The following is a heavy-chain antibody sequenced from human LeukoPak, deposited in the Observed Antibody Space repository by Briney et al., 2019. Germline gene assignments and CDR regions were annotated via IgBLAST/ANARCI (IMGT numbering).Heavy chain of an antibody. Sequence: GASVKVSCEASGYTFTSYYMHWVRQAPGQGLEWMGIINPSGGSTSYAQKFQGRVTMTRDTSTSTVYMELSSLRSEDTAVYYCARDRAARRGYSYGYDFDCWGQGTLVTVSS. V-gene: IGHV1-46*01. D-gene: IGHD5-18*01. CDR2: INPSGGST. J-gene: IGHJ4*02. CDR3: ARDRAARRGYSYGYDFDC. CDR1: GYTFTSYY.